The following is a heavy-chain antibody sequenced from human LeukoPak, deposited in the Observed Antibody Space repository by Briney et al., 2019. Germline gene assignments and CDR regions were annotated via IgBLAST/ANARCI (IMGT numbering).Heavy chain of an antibody. CDR3: AKDYYYDSVSAFDI. Sequence: GGSLRLSCAASGFTFSSYVMSWVRQAPGKGLEWVSGISGRGGSTYYADSGKGRFTISRDNSKNTLHLQMNSLRAEDTAVYYCAKDYYYDSVSAFDIWGQGTMVAVSS. V-gene: IGHV3-23*01. CDR1: GFTFSSYV. CDR2: ISGRGGST. J-gene: IGHJ3*02. D-gene: IGHD3-22*01.